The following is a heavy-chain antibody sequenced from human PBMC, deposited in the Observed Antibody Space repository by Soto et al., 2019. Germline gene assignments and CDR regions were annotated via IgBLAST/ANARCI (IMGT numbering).Heavy chain of an antibody. D-gene: IGHD2-15*01. Sequence: ASVKVSCKASGYTFTSYDINWVRQATGQGLEWMGWMNPNSGNTGYAQKFQGRVTMTRNTSISTAYMELSSLRSEDTAVYYCARGGLGYCSGGSCYSDAFDIWGQGTMVTVSS. V-gene: IGHV1-8*01. J-gene: IGHJ3*02. CDR3: ARGGLGYCSGGSCYSDAFDI. CDR1: GYTFTSYD. CDR2: MNPNSGNT.